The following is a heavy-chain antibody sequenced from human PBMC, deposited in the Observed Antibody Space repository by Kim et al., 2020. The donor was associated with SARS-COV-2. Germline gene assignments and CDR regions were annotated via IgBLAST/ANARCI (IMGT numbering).Heavy chain of an antibody. V-gene: IGHV4-39*01. CDR1: GGSISSSSYY. CDR2: IYYSGST. J-gene: IGHJ3*02. Sequence: SETLSLTCTVSGGSISSSSYYWGWIRQPPGKGLEWIGSIYYSGSTYYNPSLKSRVTISVDTSKNQFSLKLSSVTAADTAVYYCARQLSLVRVVAATGGDAFDIWGQGTMVTVSS. CDR3: ARQLSLVRVVAATGGDAFDI. D-gene: IGHD2-15*01.